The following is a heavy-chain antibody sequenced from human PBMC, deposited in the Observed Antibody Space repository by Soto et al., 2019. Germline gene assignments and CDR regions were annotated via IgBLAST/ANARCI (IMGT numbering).Heavy chain of an antibody. CDR1: GFTFSDYY. J-gene: IGHJ4*02. CDR3: ARADRYYPILTGYSQPPRYYFDY. V-gene: IGHV3-11*01. Sequence: QVQLVESGGGLVKPGGSLRLSCAASGFTFSDYYMSWIRQAPGKGLEWVSYISSSGSTIYYADSVKGRCTISRDNAKNSLYLQMNSLRAEDTAVYYCARADRYYPILTGYSQPPRYYFDYWGQGTLVTVSS. D-gene: IGHD3-9*01. CDR2: ISSSGSTI.